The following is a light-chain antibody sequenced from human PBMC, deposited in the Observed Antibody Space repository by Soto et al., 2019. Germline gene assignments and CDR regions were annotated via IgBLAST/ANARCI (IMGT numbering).Light chain of an antibody. CDR1: SSDIGAYNY. CDR3: SSYSTSSTRVL. J-gene: IGLJ2*01. V-gene: IGLV2-14*01. CDR2: EVT. Sequence: QSVLTQPASVSGSPGQSITISCTGTSSDIGAYNYVSWYQHHPGKAPKLKIYEVTNRPSRVSNRFSGSKSGNTASLTISGLQADDEADYYCSSYSTSSTRVLFGGGTKVTVL.